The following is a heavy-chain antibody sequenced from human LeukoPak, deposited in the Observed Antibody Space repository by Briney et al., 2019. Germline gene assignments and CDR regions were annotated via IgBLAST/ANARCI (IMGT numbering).Heavy chain of an antibody. Sequence: GGSLRLSCAVSGLTVSSNYMSWVRQAPGKGLEWVSAIYSGGSTFYADSVKGQFTISRDNSKNTLYLQMNSLRAEDTAVYYCARDPYNSGSSYFDYWGQGTLVTVSS. J-gene: IGHJ4*02. CDR1: GLTVSSNY. CDR2: IYSGGST. V-gene: IGHV3-53*01. D-gene: IGHD3-10*01. CDR3: ARDPYNSGSSYFDY.